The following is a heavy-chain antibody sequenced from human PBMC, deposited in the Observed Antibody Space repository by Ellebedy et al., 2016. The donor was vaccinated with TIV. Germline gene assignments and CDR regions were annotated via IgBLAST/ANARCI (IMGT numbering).Heavy chain of an antibody. CDR3: AGDPGGGGDFGDNWFDP. Sequence: PGGSLRLSCEASGIIVSDYFMNWVRQAPGKGLEWVSVLYPDAKTNYTDSVNGRFIVSRDSSKNTLYLQMHSLTAEDTAVYYCAGDPGGGGDFGDNWFDPWGQGTLVTVSS. J-gene: IGHJ5*02. CDR2: LYPDAKT. D-gene: IGHD2-21*01. CDR1: GIIVSDYF. V-gene: IGHV3-66*01.